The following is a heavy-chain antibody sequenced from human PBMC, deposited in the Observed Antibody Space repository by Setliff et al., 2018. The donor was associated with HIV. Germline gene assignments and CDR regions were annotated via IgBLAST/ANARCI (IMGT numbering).Heavy chain of an antibody. D-gene: IGHD4-17*01. J-gene: IGHJ4*02. V-gene: IGHV3-9*01. CDR1: GFIFHEYS. CDR2: VNWNRDNL. Sequence: GGSLRLSCAASGFIFHEYSMHWVRQAPGKGLEWVAGVNWNRDNLGYADSVQGRFIISRDNAKKSLYLQMNSLSSEDTAVYYCARYDYGDFDYWGQGTPVTVSS. CDR3: ARYDYGDFDY.